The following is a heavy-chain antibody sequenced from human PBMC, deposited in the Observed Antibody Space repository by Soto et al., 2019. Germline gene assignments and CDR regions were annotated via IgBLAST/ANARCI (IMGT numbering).Heavy chain of an antibody. CDR1: GFTFTRYS. CDR3: ARESEDLTSNFDY. V-gene: IGHV3-21*06. CDR2: ISSTTNYI. Sequence: LRLSCAASGFTFTRYSMNWVRQAPGKGLEWVSSISSTTNYIYYGDSMKGRFTISRDNAKNSLYLEMNSLRAKDTAVYYCARESEDLTSNFDYWGQGTLVTVSS. J-gene: IGHJ4*02.